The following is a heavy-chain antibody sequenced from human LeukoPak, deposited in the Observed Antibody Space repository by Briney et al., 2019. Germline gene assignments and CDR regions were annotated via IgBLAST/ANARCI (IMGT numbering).Heavy chain of an antibody. CDR3: ARVTKLYYFDY. Sequence: PSETLSLTYTVSGGSISSGGYYWSWIRQHPGKGLEWIGYIYYSGSTYYNPSLKSRVTISVDTSKNQFSLKLSSVTAADTAVYYCARVTKLYYFDYWGQGTLVTVSS. J-gene: IGHJ4*02. CDR1: GGSISSGGYY. D-gene: IGHD3-3*01. V-gene: IGHV4-31*03. CDR2: IYYSGST.